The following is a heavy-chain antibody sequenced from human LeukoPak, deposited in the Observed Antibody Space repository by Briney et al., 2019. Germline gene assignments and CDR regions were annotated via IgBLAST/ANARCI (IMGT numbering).Heavy chain of an antibody. D-gene: IGHD3-10*01. CDR1: GGSMGSYY. Sequence: PSETLSLTCTVSGGSMGSYYWSWIRQPPGKGLEWIGHIYYTGTTNDNPSLKSRVTISVDTSKDQFSLKLTSVTAADTAVYYCARVKAVRVRGIIMSTYFDYWGQGVLVTVST. V-gene: IGHV4-59*01. J-gene: IGHJ4*02. CDR3: ARVKAVRVRGIIMSTYFDY. CDR2: IYYTGTT.